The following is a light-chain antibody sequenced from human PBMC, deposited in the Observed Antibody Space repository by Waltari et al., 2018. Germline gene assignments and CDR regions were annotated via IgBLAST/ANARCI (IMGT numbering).Light chain of an antibody. J-gene: IGLJ2*01. CDR2: EVT. V-gene: IGLV2-14*01. CDR3: CSYANSRTVI. CDR1: NSAVGGFNY. Sequence: QSALTQPASVSGSPGQSITISGTGPNSAVGGFNYVPWSQQHPGKAPKLVIYEVTHRPSGASYRFSGSKSGNTASLTISGLQAEDEADYYCCSYANSRTVIFGGGTKLTVL.